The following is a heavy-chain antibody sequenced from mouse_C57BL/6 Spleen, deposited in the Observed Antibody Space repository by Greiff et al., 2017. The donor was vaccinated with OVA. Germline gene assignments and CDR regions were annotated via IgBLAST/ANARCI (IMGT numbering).Heavy chain of an antibody. D-gene: IGHD1-1*01. J-gene: IGHJ1*03. Sequence: VQLQQSGPELVKPGASVKISCKASGYSFTDYNMNWVKQNNGKSLEWIGVINPNYGTTSYNQKFKGKATLTVDQSSNTAYMQLNSLTSEDSAVYDCARDYYGSSYASYWYFDVWGTGTTVTVSS. CDR2: INPNYGTT. CDR1: GYSFTDYN. V-gene: IGHV1-39*01. CDR3: ARDYYGSSYASYWYFDV.